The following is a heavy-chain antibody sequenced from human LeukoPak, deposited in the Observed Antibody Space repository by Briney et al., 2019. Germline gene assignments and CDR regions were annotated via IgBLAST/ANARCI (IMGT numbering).Heavy chain of an antibody. CDR2: ISRSGGST. CDR3: AKDSKPIATYYDFWNAYPFDY. J-gene: IGHJ4*02. D-gene: IGHD3-3*01. V-gene: IGHV3-23*01. CDR1: GFTFSSYA. Sequence: PGGSLRLSCAASGFTFSSYAMSWVRQAPGRGLEWVSGISRSGGSTNYADSVKGRFTISRDNSKNTLYLQMRSLRAEDTAVYYCAKDSKPIATYYDFWNAYPFDYWGQGTLVTVSS.